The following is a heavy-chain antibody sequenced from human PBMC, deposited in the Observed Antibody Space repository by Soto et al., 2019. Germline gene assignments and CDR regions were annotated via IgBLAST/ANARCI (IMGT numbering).Heavy chain of an antibody. CDR3: ATDHPHSYGVYYFDY. CDR1: GGSISNYY. J-gene: IGHJ4*02. D-gene: IGHD5-18*01. CDR2: IYSSGST. Sequence: SETLSLTCTVSGGSISNYYWNLIRQSPGKGLEWIGYIYSSGSTHYNPSLQNRVTISIDTSKNQVSLKVNSVTAADTAVYYCATDHPHSYGVYYFDYWGQGTPVTVSS. V-gene: IGHV4-59*01.